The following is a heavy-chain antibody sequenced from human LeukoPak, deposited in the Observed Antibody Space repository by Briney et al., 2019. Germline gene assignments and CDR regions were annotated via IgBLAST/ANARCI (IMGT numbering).Heavy chain of an antibody. CDR3: ARDKGNGMDV. J-gene: IGHJ6*02. V-gene: IGHV4-61*02. CDR2: IYTSGST. CDR1: GGSIISGSYY. Sequence: PSQTLSLTCTVSGGSIISGSYYWSWIRQPAGTGLEWIGRIYTSGSTNYNPSLKSRVTISVDTSKNQFSLKLSSVTAADTAVYYCARDKGNGMDVWGQGTTVTVSS.